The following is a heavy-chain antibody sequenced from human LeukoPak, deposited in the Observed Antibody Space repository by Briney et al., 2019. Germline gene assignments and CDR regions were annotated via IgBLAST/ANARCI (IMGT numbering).Heavy chain of an antibody. V-gene: IGHV4-34*01. CDR2: INHSGST. CDR1: GGSFSGYY. Sequence: PSETLSLTCAVYGGSFSGYYWSWIRQPPGKGLEWIGEINHSGSTNYIPSLKSRVTISVDTSKNQFSLKLSSVTAADTAVYYCASLGLGSSWYSDYWGQGTLVTVSS. D-gene: IGHD6-13*01. CDR3: ASLGLGSSWYSDY. J-gene: IGHJ4*02.